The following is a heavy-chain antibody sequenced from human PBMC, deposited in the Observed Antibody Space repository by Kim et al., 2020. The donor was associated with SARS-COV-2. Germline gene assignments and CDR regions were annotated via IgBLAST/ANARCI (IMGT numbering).Heavy chain of an antibody. CDR2: IYPTGGT. J-gene: IGHJ4*02. CDR1: GASISSYY. CDR3: ARLRAYSNSWYYFDY. V-gene: IGHV4-59*08. D-gene: IGHD6-13*01. Sequence: SETLSLTCTVSGASISSYYWSWIRQSPGKGLEWVGNIYPTGGTNSSPSLKSRVTMSIDTSKDQFSLRLSSVTAADAALYYCARLRAYSNSWYYFDYWGAGTVVTVSS.